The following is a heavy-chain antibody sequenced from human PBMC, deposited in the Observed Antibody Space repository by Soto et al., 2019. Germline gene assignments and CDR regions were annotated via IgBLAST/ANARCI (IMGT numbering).Heavy chain of an antibody. Sequence: PGGSLRLSCAASGFTFDDYTMHWVRQAPGKGLEWVSLISWDGGSTYYADSVKGRFTISRDNSKNPLYLQMNSLRTEDTALYYCAKQQLERRDYYYYGMDVWGQGTTVTVSS. CDR2: ISWDGGST. CDR3: AKQQLERRDYYYYGMDV. D-gene: IGHD1-1*01. V-gene: IGHV3-43*01. CDR1: GFTFDDYT. J-gene: IGHJ6*02.